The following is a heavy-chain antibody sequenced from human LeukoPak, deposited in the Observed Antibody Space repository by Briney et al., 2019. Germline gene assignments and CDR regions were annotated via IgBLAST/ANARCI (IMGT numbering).Heavy chain of an antibody. CDR2: ISYDGSNK. D-gene: IGHD6-19*01. Sequence: GRSLRLSCAASGFTFSSYAMHWVRQAPGKGLEWVAVISYDGSNKYYADSVKGRFTISRDNSKNTLYLQMNSLRAEDTAVYYCARDEDVAGTGDAFDIWGQGTMVTVSS. V-gene: IGHV3-30-3*01. J-gene: IGHJ3*02. CDR1: GFTFSSYA. CDR3: ARDEDVAGTGDAFDI.